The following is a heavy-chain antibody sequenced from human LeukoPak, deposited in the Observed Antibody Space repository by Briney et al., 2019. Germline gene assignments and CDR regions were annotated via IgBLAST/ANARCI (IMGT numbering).Heavy chain of an antibody. CDR2: NSGSGGST. D-gene: IGHD4-23*01. J-gene: IGHJ3*02. CDR1: EFTFSSYA. Sequence: GGSLRLSCAASEFTFSSYAMSWVRQAPGKGLEWVSANSGSGGSTYYADSVKGRFTISRDNSKNTLYLQMNSLRAEDTAVYYCAKVWDYGGNGLAFDIWGQGTMVTVSS. CDR3: AKVWDYGGNGLAFDI. V-gene: IGHV3-23*01.